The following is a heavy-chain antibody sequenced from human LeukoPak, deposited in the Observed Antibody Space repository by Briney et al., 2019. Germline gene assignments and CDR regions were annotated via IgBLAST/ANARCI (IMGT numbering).Heavy chain of an antibody. CDR2: ISYSGST. J-gene: IGHJ4*02. Sequence: SETLSLTCTVSGDSISSDYWSWIRQPPGKGLEWIGYISYSGSTNYNPSLKSRVTMSLATSENQFSLKLSSVTAADTAVYYCARTRYYYNSRSYGAPYYFDYWGQGTLVTVSS. V-gene: IGHV4-59*08. D-gene: IGHD3-10*01. CDR3: ARTRYYYNSRSYGAPYYFDY. CDR1: GDSISSDY.